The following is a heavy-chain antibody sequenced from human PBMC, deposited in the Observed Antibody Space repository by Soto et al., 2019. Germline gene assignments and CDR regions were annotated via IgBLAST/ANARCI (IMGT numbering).Heavy chain of an antibody. CDR3: AAGGSRYFRY. CDR2: IKSDGSYT. D-gene: IGHD3-16*01. J-gene: IGHJ4*02. CDR1: GFTFNTYW. Sequence: EVQLVESGGGLVQPGGSLRLSCAASGFTFNTYWMQWVRQAPGKGRVWVSRIKSDGSYTNDADSVKGRFTSSRDNAKNTVFVQMSSLGAEDTAVCYCAAGGSRYFRYWGQGTLVTVSS. V-gene: IGHV3-74*01.